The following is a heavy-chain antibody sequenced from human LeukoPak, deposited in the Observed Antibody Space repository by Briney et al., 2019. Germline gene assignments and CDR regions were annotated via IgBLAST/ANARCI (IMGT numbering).Heavy chain of an antibody. CDR3: ARREGAPYLPYYYYGMDV. V-gene: IGHV4-39*01. Sequence: PSETLSLTCTVSGGSISSSSYYWVWIRQPPGKGLEWIGSIYYSGSTYYNPSLKSRVTISVDTSKNQFSLKLSSVTAADTAVYYCARREGAPYLPYYYYGMDVWGQGTTVTVSS. J-gene: IGHJ6*02. D-gene: IGHD1-26*01. CDR2: IYYSGST. CDR1: GGSISSSSYY.